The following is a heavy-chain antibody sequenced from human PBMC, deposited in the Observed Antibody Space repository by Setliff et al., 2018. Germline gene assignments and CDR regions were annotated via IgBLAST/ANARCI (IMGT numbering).Heavy chain of an antibody. D-gene: IGHD2-2*01. Sequence: GASVKVSCKASRYTFNSYAMNWVRQAPGQGLEWMGWINTNTGNPTYAQGFTGRFVFSLDTSVSTAYLQISSLKADDTAIYYCTRDTNIVVVPPHRTAFDIWGQGTMVTVSS. V-gene: IGHV7-4-1*02. CDR3: TRDTNIVVVPPHRTAFDI. J-gene: IGHJ3*02. CDR1: RYTFNSYA. CDR2: INTNTGNP.